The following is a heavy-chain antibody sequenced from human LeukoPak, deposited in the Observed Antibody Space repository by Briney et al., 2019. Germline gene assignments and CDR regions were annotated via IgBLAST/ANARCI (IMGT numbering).Heavy chain of an antibody. D-gene: IGHD3-10*01. Sequence: SETLSLTCTVSGDSITSYYWSWIRQPPGKGLEWIGYIYYTGSTNYNPSLKSRVTISVDTSKNQFSLKLSSVTAADTAVYYCARAVDGSGYDAFDIWGQGTMVTVSS. V-gene: IGHV4-59*01. J-gene: IGHJ3*02. CDR1: GDSITSYY. CDR2: IYYTGST. CDR3: ARAVDGSGYDAFDI.